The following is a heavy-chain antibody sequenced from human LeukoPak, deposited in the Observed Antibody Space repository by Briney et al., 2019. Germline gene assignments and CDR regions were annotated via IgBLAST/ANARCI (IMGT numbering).Heavy chain of an antibody. D-gene: IGHD2-15*01. CDR2: IYTSGST. V-gene: IGHV4-61*02. Sequence: SQTLSLTCTVSGGSISSGSYYWSWIRQPAGKGLEWIGRIYTSGSTNYNPSLKSRVTISVDTSKNQFSLKLSSVTAADTAVYYCARDAGVGYCSGGSCKLLRPGVTYYFDYWGQGTLVTVSS. CDR3: ARDAGVGYCSGGSCKLLRPGVTYYFDY. J-gene: IGHJ4*02. CDR1: GGSISSGSYY.